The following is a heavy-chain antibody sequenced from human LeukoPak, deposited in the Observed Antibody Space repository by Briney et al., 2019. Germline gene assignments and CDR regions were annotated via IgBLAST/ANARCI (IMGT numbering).Heavy chain of an antibody. Sequence: GRSLRLSCAASGFTFSSYTMHWVRQAPGKGLEWVAVISYDGSNKYYADSVKGRFTISRDNSKNTLYLQMNSLRAEDTAVYYCARDHSGLNCFDPWGQGTLVTVSS. J-gene: IGHJ5*02. D-gene: IGHD3-22*01. CDR1: GFTFSSYT. CDR3: ARDHSGLNCFDP. CDR2: ISYDGSNK. V-gene: IGHV3-30-3*01.